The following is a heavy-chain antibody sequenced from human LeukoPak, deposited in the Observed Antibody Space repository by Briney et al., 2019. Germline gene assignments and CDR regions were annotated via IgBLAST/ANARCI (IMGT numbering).Heavy chain of an antibody. Sequence: SVKVSCKASGGTFSNYAITWVRQAPGQGLEWMGGIIPIFGTANYAQKFRGRVTITADKSTRTAYMDLSSLRSEDTAVYYCARTPAVAGTMGDYYYYYMDVWGKGTTVTVSS. V-gene: IGHV1-69*06. D-gene: IGHD6-19*01. CDR2: IIPIFGTA. CDR3: ARTPAVAGTMGDYYYYYMDV. J-gene: IGHJ6*03. CDR1: GGTFSNYA.